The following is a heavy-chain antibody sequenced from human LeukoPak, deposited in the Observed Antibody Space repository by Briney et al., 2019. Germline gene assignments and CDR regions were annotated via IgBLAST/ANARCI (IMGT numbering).Heavy chain of an antibody. D-gene: IGHD6-19*01. CDR3: ARWSYSSDWYFGTFDI. V-gene: IGHV1-18*04. Sequence: GASVEVSCKASGYTFNTYGISWVRQAPGQGLEWMGWISTYDGNTNYAQNLQGRVTMTTDTSTRTAYMELRSLRSGDTAVYYCARWSYSSDWYFGTFDIWGQGTTVTISS. J-gene: IGHJ3*02. CDR1: GYTFNTYG. CDR2: ISTYDGNT.